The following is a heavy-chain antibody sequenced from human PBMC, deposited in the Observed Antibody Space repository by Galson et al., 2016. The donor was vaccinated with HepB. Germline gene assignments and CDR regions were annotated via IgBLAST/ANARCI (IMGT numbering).Heavy chain of an antibody. CDR2: ITRSGDAT. V-gene: IGHV3-23*01. Sequence: SLRLSCAASGFSFSNSGMSWVRQAPGRGLEWVSGITRSGDATHDADFVKGRFAISRDNSKNTLYLYMNNLTAGDTAIYYCGKHGCFDYWGQGALVTVSS. CDR3: GKHGCFDY. CDR1: GFSFSNSG. J-gene: IGHJ4*02.